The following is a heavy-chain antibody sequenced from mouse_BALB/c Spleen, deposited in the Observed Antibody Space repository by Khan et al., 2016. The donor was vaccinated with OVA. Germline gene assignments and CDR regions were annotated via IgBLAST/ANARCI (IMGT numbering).Heavy chain of an antibody. V-gene: IGHV3-2*02. D-gene: IGHD1-1*01. CDR3: ARKKYYGYAMDY. CDR1: GYSITSGYA. Sequence: EVQLQESGPGLVTPSQSLSLTCTVTGYSITSGYAWNWIRPFPGNQLEWMVYISYSGSTSYNPSLRSRIFITRDSTKHQFFLLLNSLTTEDATTYYCARKKYYGYAMDYWGQGTSVTVSS. CDR2: ISYSGST. J-gene: IGHJ4*01.